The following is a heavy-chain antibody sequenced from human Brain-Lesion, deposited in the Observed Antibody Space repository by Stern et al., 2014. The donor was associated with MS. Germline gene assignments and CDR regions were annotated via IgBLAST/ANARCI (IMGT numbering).Heavy chain of an antibody. V-gene: IGHV4-61*02. CDR2: IFNSGRT. CDR1: GGSISSGGYY. Sequence: VQLVESGPGLVKPSQTLSLSCTVSGGSISSGGYYWSWIRQPAGKGLEWIGRIFNSGRTSYNPSLKSRVTISNDTSKTTFCLKLTSMTAADTAVYYCARGRVVPGFQYYATDVWGQGTTVIVSS. J-gene: IGHJ6*02. CDR3: ARGRVVPGFQYYATDV. D-gene: IGHD2-2*01.